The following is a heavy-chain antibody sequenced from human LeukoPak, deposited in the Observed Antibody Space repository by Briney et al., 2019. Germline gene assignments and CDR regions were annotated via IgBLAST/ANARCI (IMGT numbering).Heavy chain of an antibody. J-gene: IGHJ3*01. CDR2: IIGSGSEM. CDR3: AKVQSDIVGAMFFAFDV. D-gene: IGHD1-26*01. CDR1: GFTFNSYS. V-gene: IGHV3-21*06. Sequence: PGGSLRLSCGVSGFTFNSYSMNWVRQAPGKGLEWVASIIGSGSEMFYADSLKGRFTISRDNSENSLYLQMNSLRVEDTAVYYCAKVQSDIVGAMFFAFDVWGQGTMVCVSS.